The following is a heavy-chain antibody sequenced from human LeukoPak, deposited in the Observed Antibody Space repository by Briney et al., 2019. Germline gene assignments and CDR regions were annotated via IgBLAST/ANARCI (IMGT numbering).Heavy chain of an antibody. J-gene: IGHJ6*03. CDR1: GYTFTGYY. V-gene: IGHV1-2*02. CDR2: INPNSGGT. Sequence: ASVKVSCKASGYTFTGYYMHWVRQAPGQGLEWMGWINPNSGGTNYAQRFQGRVTMTRDTSISTAYMELSRLRSDDTAVYYCARDGKTDYYMDVWGKGTTVTVSS. CDR3: ARDGKTDYYMDV. D-gene: IGHD1-26*01.